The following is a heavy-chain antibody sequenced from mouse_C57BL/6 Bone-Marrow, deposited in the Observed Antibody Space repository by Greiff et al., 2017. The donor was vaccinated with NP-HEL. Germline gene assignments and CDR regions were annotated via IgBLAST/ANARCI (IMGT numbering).Heavy chain of an antibody. J-gene: IGHJ3*01. CDR3: ARQLRLGFAY. CDR2: ISNLAYSI. Sequence: EVKLVESGGGLVQPGGSLKLSCAASGFTFSDYGMAWVRQAPRKGPEWVAFISNLAYSIYYADTVTGRFTISRENAKNTLYLEMSSLRSEDTAMYYCARQLRLGFAYWGQGTRVTVSA. V-gene: IGHV5-15*01. D-gene: IGHD3-2*02. CDR1: GFTFSDYG.